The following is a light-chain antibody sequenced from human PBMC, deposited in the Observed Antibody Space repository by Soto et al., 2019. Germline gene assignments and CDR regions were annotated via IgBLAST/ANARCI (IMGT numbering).Light chain of an antibody. CDR1: QSVNIN. CDR3: QQYNDWPPLN. V-gene: IGKV3-15*01. Sequence: EIVMTQSPATLSVSTGERATLSCRASQSVNINLAWYQQKPGQAPRLLIYGASTRATGVPARFSGSGSGTEFTLTISNLQSEDFAVYYCQQYNDWPPLNFGGGTKVDIK. J-gene: IGKJ4*01. CDR2: GAS.